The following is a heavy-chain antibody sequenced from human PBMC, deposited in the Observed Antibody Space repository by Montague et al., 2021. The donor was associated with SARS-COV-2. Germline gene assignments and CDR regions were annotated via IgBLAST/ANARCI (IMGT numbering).Heavy chain of an antibody. D-gene: IGHD6-13*01. J-gene: IGHJ6*02. Sequence: SETLSLTCTVSGGSISSSSYYWGWIRQPPGKGLEWIGSIYYSGSTYHXXXLKSRVTISVDTSRNQFSLKLSSVTAADTAVYYCARVGRQQLVRLSGMDVWGQGTTVTVSS. CDR3: ARVGRQQLVRLSGMDV. CDR2: IYYSGST. CDR1: GGSISSSSYY. V-gene: IGHV4-39*07.